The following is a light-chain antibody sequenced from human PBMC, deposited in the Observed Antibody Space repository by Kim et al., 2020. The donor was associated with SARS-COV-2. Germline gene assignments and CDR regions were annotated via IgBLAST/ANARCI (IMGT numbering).Light chain of an antibody. V-gene: IGLV2-8*01. CDR3: SSYAGSNFYV. Sequence: QSALTQPPSASGSPGQSVTISCTGTSSDVGGYNYVSWYQQHPGKAPKLMIYEVSKRPSGVPDRFSGSKSGNTASLTVSGLQAEDEADYYCSSYAGSNFYVFGTGTKVT. CDR2: EVS. J-gene: IGLJ1*01. CDR1: SSDVGGYNY.